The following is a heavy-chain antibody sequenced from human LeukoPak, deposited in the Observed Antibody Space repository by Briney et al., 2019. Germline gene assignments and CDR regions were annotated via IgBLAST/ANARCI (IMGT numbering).Heavy chain of an antibody. CDR2: ISDDGSNK. CDR1: GFTFSDYY. D-gene: IGHD4-11*01. V-gene: IGHV3-30*18. Sequence: GGSPRLSCAASGFTFSDYYMSWIRQAPGKGLEWVAVISDDGSNKYYVDSVKGRFTISRDNSKNTLYLQMNSLRDEDTAVFYCAKDRIYSNYGYYMDVWGKGTTVTVSS. CDR3: AKDRIYSNYGYYMDV. J-gene: IGHJ6*03.